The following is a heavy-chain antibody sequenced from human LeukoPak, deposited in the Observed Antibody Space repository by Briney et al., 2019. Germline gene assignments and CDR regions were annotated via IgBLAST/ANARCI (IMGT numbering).Heavy chain of an antibody. D-gene: IGHD3-22*01. CDR1: GFTFSSYW. CDR2: IYYNGST. Sequence: GSLRLSCAASGFTFSSYWMNWVRQAPGKGLEWIGYIYYNGSTSYNPSLKSRVFISVDTSKNQFSLKLSSVTAADTAVYSCARMAIAVVTSFYYYYHMDVWGRGTTVTVSS. J-gene: IGHJ6*03. CDR3: ARMAIAVVTSFYYYYHMDV. V-gene: IGHV4-59*08.